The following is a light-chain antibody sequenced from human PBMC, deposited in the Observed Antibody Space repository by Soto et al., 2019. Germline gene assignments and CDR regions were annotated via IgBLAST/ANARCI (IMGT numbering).Light chain of an antibody. V-gene: IGKV3-11*01. Sequence: EIVLTQSPATLSLSPGERATLSCRASQSVSSNLAWYQQRPGQALRLLIYDASNRATGIPARFSGSGSGTDFTLTISSLEPDDFALYYCQQRSNWPLTFGGGTKVDVK. J-gene: IGKJ4*01. CDR2: DAS. CDR3: QQRSNWPLT. CDR1: QSVSSN.